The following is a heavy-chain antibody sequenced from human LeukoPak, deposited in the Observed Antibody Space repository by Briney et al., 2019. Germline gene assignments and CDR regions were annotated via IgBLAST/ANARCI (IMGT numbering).Heavy chain of an antibody. D-gene: IGHD1-26*01. Sequence: GSLRLSCAASGFTFSSYAMSWVRQPPGKGLEWIGGIYYSGSTYYNPSLKSRVTISVDTSKNQFSLKLSSVTAADTAVYYCARLIDLDYWGQGTLVTVSS. V-gene: IGHV4-39*01. CDR3: ARLIDLDY. J-gene: IGHJ4*02. CDR1: GFTFSSYA. CDR2: IYYSGST.